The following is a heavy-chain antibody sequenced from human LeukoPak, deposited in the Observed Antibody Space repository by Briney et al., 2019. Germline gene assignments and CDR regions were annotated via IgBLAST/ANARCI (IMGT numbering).Heavy chain of an antibody. V-gene: IGHV3-74*01. Sequence: GGSLRLSCAASGFTFSKYWMPWVRQAPGKGLESVSRINTDGTVTTYADSVKGRFTVSRDNADNTMFLQMNSVRDEDTAVYYCATKQWLAPPPDSWGQGTPVTVSS. D-gene: IGHD6-19*01. CDR2: INTDGTVT. CDR1: GFTFSKYW. CDR3: ATKQWLAPPPDS. J-gene: IGHJ4*02.